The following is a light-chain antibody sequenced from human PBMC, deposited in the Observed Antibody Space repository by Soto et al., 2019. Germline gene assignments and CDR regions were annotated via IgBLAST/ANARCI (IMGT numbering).Light chain of an antibody. CDR3: QQSSNWPPWT. J-gene: IGKJ1*01. Sequence: IVFDQFPATLALSPGEKAHFSWKARQRVGTRLAWFQQKPGQAPRLLIYDASVRPTGIPARFSGSGSGTDFTLTISRLQPEDIAMYYCQQSSNWPPWTFGRGTRVEI. V-gene: IGKV3-11*01. CDR1: QRVGTR. CDR2: DAS.